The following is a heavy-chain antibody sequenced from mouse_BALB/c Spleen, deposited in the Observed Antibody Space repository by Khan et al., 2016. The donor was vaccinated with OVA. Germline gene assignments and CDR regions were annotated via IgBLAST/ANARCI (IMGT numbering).Heavy chain of an antibody. CDR1: GYSITSEYT. CDR3: AGRDYYDYDPFAY. V-gene: IGHV3-2*02. J-gene: IGHJ3*01. D-gene: IGHD2-4*01. CDR2: ISYSGNT. Sequence: EVKLEVSGPGLVKPSQSLSLTCTVTGYSITSEYTWNWIRQFPGNKLEWMGFISYSGNTRYNPSLKSRIYITRVTSKNQLFLQLNSVTSEDIATYYCAGRDYYDYDPFAYWGQGTIVTVYA.